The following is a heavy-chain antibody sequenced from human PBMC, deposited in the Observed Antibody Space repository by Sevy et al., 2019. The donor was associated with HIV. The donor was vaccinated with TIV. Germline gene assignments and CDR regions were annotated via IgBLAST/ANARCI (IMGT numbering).Heavy chain of an antibody. D-gene: IGHD2-21*01. CDR2: IKQDESEK. Sequence: WSLRLSCAASGFTFNRYWMSWLRQAPGKGLEWVANIKQDESEKHNADSVKGRFTISRDNTKNSLFLQLDTVRDEYSAIYYCAKIAHGDFGGVVRVWGQGTLVTVSS. CDR1: GFTFNRYW. J-gene: IGHJ4*03. CDR3: AKIAHGDFGGVVRV. V-gene: IGHV3-7*03.